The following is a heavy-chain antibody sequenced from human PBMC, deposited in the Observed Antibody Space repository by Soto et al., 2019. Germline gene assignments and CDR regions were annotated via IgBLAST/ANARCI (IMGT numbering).Heavy chain of an antibody. Sequence: QLQLQESGPGLVKPSETLSLTCTVCGGSISSSSYYWGWIRQPPGKGLEWIGSIYYSGSTYYNPSLKSRVTISVDTSKNQFSLKLSSVTAADTAVYYCASLLRYCSSTSCPNDPLDYWGQGTLVTVSS. CDR3: ASLLRYCSSTSCPNDPLDY. CDR1: GGSISSSSYY. CDR2: IYYSGST. V-gene: IGHV4-39*01. J-gene: IGHJ4*02. D-gene: IGHD2-2*01.